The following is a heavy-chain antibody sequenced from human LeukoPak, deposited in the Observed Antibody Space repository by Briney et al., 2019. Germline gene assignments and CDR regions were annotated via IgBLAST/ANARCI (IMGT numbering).Heavy chain of an antibody. Sequence: GGSLRLSCAAFGFSFSRHGMSWVRQAPGKGLEWVSGIIGGAGSTYYADSVKGRFTISGDNSKNTLFLQMNSLRAEDTAVYYCAHGAMYQLDYWGQGTLVTVSS. CDR1: GFSFSRHG. CDR2: IIGGAGST. J-gene: IGHJ4*02. CDR3: AHGAMYQLDY. V-gene: IGHV3-23*01. D-gene: IGHD2-2*01.